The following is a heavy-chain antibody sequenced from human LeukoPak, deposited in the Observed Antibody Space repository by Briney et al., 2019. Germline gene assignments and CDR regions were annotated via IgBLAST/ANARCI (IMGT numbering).Heavy chain of an antibody. Sequence: PGGSLRLSCAASGFTFSSYGMHWVRQAPGKGLEWVAFIRYDGGNKYYADSVKGRFTISRDNSKNTLSLQMNSLRAEDTAVYYCAKGKKGLLFVRGVDFDYWGQGTLVTVSS. CDR3: AKGKKGLLFVRGVDFDY. CDR2: IRYDGGNK. CDR1: GFTFSSYG. J-gene: IGHJ4*02. V-gene: IGHV3-30*02. D-gene: IGHD3-10*01.